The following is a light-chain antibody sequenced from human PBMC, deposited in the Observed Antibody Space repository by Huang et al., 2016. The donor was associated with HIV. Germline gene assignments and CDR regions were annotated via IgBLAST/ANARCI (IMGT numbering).Light chain of an antibody. CDR2: AAA. V-gene: IGKV3-15*01. CDR3: QQYYRWLLYT. Sequence: EIVMTQSPATRSVSPGERATLSCSANQNVGNNVAWSQNKPGQAPRLRIYAAATRAAGIPARFSGSGSGTGFTLTISSLQSEDFAFYYCQQYYRWLLYTFGPGTKVDVK. J-gene: IGKJ3*01. CDR1: QNVGNN.